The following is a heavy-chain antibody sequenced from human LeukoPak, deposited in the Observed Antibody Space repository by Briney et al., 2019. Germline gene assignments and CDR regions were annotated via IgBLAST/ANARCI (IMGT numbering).Heavy chain of an antibody. D-gene: IGHD3-10*01. CDR1: GFTFSSYS. J-gene: IGHJ3*02. CDR2: ISGSGRVS. CDR3: ARDGGFGFLAAFDI. V-gene: IGHV3-48*02. Sequence: QSGGSLRLSCAASGFTFSSYSMNWVRQAPGKGLEWISYISGSGRVSYYEDSVKGRFTISRDNAKNSLYLQMNSLRDEDTALYYCARDGGFGFLAAFDIWGQGTMVTVSS.